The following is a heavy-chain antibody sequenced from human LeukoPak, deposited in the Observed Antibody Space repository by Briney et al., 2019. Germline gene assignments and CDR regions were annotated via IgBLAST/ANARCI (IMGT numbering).Heavy chain of an antibody. J-gene: IGHJ4*02. CDR3: AEDLGSSWTSGFDY. CDR2: ISWNSGSI. Sequence: GGSLRLSCAASGFTFDDYAMHWVRQAPGKGLEWVSGISWNSGSIGYADSVKGRFTISRDNAKNSLYLQMNSLRAEDTALYYCAEDLGSSWTSGFDYWGQGTLVTVSS. V-gene: IGHV3-9*01. CDR1: GFTFDDYA. D-gene: IGHD6-13*01.